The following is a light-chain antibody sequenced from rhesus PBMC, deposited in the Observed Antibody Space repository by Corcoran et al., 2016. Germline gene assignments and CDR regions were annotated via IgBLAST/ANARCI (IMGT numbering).Light chain of an antibody. CDR1: QDIVSY. J-gene: IGKJ1*01. V-gene: IGKV1-43*02. CDR3: LQYNSDPWT. Sequence: DVQMTQSPSSLSASVGDRVTITCRASQDIVSYLNWYQQKPGKPPKRLIFAASNLESGVPSRFSGSRSGTDFTLIISSLQPEEFAAYYWLQYNSDPWTFGQGTKVEI. CDR2: AAS.